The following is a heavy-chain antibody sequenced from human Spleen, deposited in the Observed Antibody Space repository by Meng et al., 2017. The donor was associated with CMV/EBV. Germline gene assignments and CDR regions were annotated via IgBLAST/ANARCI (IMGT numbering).Heavy chain of an antibody. V-gene: IGHV3-7*01. CDR3: AREVGDIVVVTAAIWTYYYGMDV. J-gene: IGHJ6*02. CDR2: IKQEGSEK. D-gene: IGHD2-2*02. CDR1: GFTFSSYW. Sequence: GESLKISCAASGFTFSSYWMSWVRQAPGKGLEWVANIKQEGSEKYYVDSVKGRFTISRDNAKNSLYLQMNSLRAEDTAVYYCAREVGDIVVVTAAIWTYYYGMDVWGQGTTVTVSS.